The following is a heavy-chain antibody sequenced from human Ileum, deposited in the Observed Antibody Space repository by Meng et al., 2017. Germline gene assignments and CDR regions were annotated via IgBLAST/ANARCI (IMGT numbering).Heavy chain of an antibody. J-gene: IGHJ4*02. V-gene: IGHV6-1*01. CDR3: ARDGGAAPDYFDY. Sequence: QVQLQQSGPGLVKPSQTLPLSCAISGDSVSSNSAAWSWIRQSPSRGLEWLGRTYYRSKWYNNYAVSVRSRISINPDTSKNQFSLQLNSVTPEDTAVYYCARDGGAAPDYFDYWGQGTLVTVSS. CDR2: TYYRSKWYN. D-gene: IGHD3-16*01. CDR1: GDSVSSNSAA.